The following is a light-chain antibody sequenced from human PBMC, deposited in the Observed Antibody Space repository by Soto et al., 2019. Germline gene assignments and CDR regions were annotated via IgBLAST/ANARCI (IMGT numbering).Light chain of an antibody. Sequence: DIQSTQSPSSLSSSLLYRFTITCRASQSISSYLNWYQQKPGKAPKLXIYAASSLQSGVPSRFSGSGSGTDFTLTISSLQPEDFATYYCQQSYSTPQTFGQGTKVDIK. CDR3: QQSYSTPQT. CDR2: AAS. J-gene: IGKJ1*01. V-gene: IGKV1-39*01. CDR1: QSISSY.